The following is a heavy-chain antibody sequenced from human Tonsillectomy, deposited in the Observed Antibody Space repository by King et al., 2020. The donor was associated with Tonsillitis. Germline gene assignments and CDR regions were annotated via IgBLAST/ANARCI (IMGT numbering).Heavy chain of an antibody. CDR3: AKDGGGGSWYLDY. Sequence: VQLVESGGGLIQPGGSLRLSCTASGFTFSNYAMSWVRQAPGKGLECVSSISGSGGSTYYADSVKGRFTISRDNSKNTLYLQMNSLRADDTAVYYWAKDGGGGSWYLDYWGQGTLVTVSS. D-gene: IGHD6-13*01. CDR1: GFTFSNYA. CDR2: ISGSGGST. V-gene: IGHV3-23*04. J-gene: IGHJ4*02.